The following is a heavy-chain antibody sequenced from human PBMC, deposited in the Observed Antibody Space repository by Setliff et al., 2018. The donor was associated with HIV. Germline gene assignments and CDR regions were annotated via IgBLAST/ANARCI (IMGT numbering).Heavy chain of an antibody. J-gene: IGHJ4*02. D-gene: IGHD2-8*01. CDR2: IYYSGRA. CDR3: ARGAPYCNHGICHLFDY. CDR1: GGSLSSDDYY. Sequence: PSETLSLTCTVFGGSLSSDDYYWSWIRQHPGKGLEWIGYIYYSGRAKYNPSLKSRVTISVDTSKNQFSLRLSSVTAADTAVYYCARGAPYCNHGICHLFDYWGQGNLVTVSS. V-gene: IGHV4-31*03.